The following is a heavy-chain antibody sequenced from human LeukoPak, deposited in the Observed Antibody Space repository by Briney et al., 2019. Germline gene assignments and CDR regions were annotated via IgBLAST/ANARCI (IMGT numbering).Heavy chain of an antibody. CDR1: GGSISSSSYY. CDR2: INHSGST. CDR3: ARTPAGYYYYMDV. Sequence: SETLSLTCTVSGGSISSSSYYWGWIRQPPGKGLEWIGEINHSGSTNYNPSLKSRVAISVDTSKNQFSLKLSSVTAADTAVYYCARTPAGYYYYMDVWGKGTTVTVSS. J-gene: IGHJ6*03. V-gene: IGHV4-39*01.